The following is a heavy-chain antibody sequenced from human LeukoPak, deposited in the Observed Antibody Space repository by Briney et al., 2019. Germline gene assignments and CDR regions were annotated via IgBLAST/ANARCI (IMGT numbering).Heavy chain of an antibody. CDR3: AKAALSAYCGGDCFSSYY. CDR1: GFTFSTYA. CDR2: ISDSGGST. Sequence: PGGSLTPSCAASGFTFSTYAMSWVRQAPGKGLEWVSGISDSGGSTYYADSVKGRFTISRDNSKNTLYLQMNSLRAEDTALYYCAKAALSAYCGGDCFSSYYWGQGTMVTVSS. V-gene: IGHV3-23*01. J-gene: IGHJ4*02. D-gene: IGHD2-21*02.